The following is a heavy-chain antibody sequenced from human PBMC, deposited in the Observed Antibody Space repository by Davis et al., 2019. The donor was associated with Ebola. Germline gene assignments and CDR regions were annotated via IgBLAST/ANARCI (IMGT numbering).Heavy chain of an antibody. D-gene: IGHD7-27*01. CDR2: INPSGGST. J-gene: IGHJ4*02. CDR3: ARGTGEGSSDY. V-gene: IGHV1-46*01. CDR1: GYTFPHYK. Sequence: ASVTVSCKPSGYTFPHYKIHWVRQAPGQGLEWMAMINPSGGSTSFAQRFEDRVTLTTSTSTVYMEMSTLRPEDTALYFCARGTGEGSSDYWGQGTLLSVSS.